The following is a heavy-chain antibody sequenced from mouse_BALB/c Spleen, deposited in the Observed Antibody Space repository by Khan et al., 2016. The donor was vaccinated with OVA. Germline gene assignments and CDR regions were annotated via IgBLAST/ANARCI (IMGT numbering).Heavy chain of an antibody. J-gene: IGHJ4*01. CDR2: INPSTGYT. D-gene: IGHD6-1*01. V-gene: IGHV1-7*01. Sequence: QVQLQQSGAELAKPGASVKMSCKASGYTFTSYWMHWVKQRPGQGLEWIGYINPSTGYTEYNQKFKDKATLTTDKSSSTAYMQLSSLTSEDSAVYYCAASIPFYYSMDYWGQGTSVTVSS. CDR1: GYTFTSYW. CDR3: AASIPFYYSMDY.